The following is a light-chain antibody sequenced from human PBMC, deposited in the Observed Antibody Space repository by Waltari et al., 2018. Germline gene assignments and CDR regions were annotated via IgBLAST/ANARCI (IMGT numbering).Light chain of an antibody. CDR3: QRYNAGHT. CDR1: QSVRNW. V-gene: IGKV1-5*03. J-gene: IGKJ2*01. CDR2: KAS. Sequence: DIQMTQSPSTLSASVGDRVTITCRASQSVRNWLAWYQQKPGKAPRLLIYKASTLESGVPSRFSGSGSGTEFTLTISSLQPDDFATYYCQRYNAGHTYGQGTKLEIK.